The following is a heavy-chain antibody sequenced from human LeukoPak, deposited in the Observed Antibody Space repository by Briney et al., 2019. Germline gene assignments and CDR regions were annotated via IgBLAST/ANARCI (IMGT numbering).Heavy chain of an antibody. CDR1: GVSITSNY. CDR3: ARSSGHSYGDFDY. J-gene: IGHJ4*02. CDR2: THHSGAT. Sequence: ASETLSLTCSVSGVSITSNYWSWLRQPPGKGLEWLGYTHHSGATSYNPSLKSRSTMSLDTSNNQFSVKLSSVTAADTAVYYCARSSGHSYGDFDYWGQGNLSPSPQ. V-gene: IGHV4-59*01. D-gene: IGHD5-18*01.